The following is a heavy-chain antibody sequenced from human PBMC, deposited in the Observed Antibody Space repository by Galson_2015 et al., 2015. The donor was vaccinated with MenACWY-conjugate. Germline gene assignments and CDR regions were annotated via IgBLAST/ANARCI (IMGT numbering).Heavy chain of an antibody. D-gene: IGHD4-23*01. J-gene: IGHJ3*02. CDR3: ARRSARLTLGAFDI. Sequence: ETLSLTCTVSGGSISSSSYFWGWIRQPPGKGLEWIGTISYSGSTHYNPSLDNRVTVSADTSKNQFSLNVNSVTAADTALYYCARRSARLTLGAFDIWGQGTMVTVSS. CDR1: GGSISSSSYF. CDR2: ISYSGST. V-gene: IGHV4-39*01.